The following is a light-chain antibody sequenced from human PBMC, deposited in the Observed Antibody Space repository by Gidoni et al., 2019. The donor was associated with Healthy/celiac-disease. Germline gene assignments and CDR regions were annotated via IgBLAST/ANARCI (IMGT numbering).Light chain of an antibody. CDR1: ALPEKY. CDR2: EDS. V-gene: IGLV3-10*01. CDR3: YSTDSSGNHWV. J-gene: IGLJ3*02. Sequence: SYVLTHPPSVSVSPGQTARITCSGDALPEKYAYWYQQKTGQAPVLVIYEDSKRPSGIPERFSGSSSGTMATLTISGAQVEDEADYYCYSTDSSGNHWVFGGGTKLTVL.